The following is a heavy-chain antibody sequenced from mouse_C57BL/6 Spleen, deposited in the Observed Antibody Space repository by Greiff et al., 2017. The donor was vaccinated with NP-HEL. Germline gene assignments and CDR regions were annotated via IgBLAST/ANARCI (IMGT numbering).Heavy chain of an antibody. J-gene: IGHJ2*01. V-gene: IGHV1-52*01. CDR1: GYTFTSYW. CDR3: ARRYGDYDDYFDY. D-gene: IGHD2-4*01. Sequence: VQLQQPGAELVRPGSSVKLSCKASGYTFTSYWMHWVKQRPIQGLEWIGNIDPSDSETHYNQKFKDKATLTVDKSSSTAYMQLSSLTSEDSAVYYCARRYGDYDDYFDYWGQGTTLTVSS. CDR2: IDPSDSET.